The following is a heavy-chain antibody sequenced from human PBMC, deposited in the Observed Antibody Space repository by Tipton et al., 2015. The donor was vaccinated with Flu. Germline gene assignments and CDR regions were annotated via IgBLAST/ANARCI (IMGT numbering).Heavy chain of an antibody. J-gene: IGHJ4*02. Sequence: TLSLTCAVSCYSIISGYYWGWIRQPPGKGLEWIGSIYHSGSTYYNPSLKSRVTISVDTSKNQFSLKLSSVTAADTAVYYCARTIVVVSYFDYWGQGTLVTVSS. V-gene: IGHV4-38-2*01. CDR1: CYSIISGYY. D-gene: IGHD3-22*01. CDR3: ARTIVVVSYFDY. CDR2: IYHSGST.